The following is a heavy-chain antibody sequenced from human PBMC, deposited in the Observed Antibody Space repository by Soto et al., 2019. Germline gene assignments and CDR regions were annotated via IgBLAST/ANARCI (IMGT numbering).Heavy chain of an antibody. Sequence: KASETLSLTCAVSGGSISSGGYSWSWIRQPPGKGLEWIGYIYHSGSTYYNPSLKSRVTISVDRSKNQFSLKLSSVTAADTAVYYCARGDYYDSSGYYPWYFDYWGQGTLVTVSS. J-gene: IGHJ4*02. V-gene: IGHV4-30-2*01. D-gene: IGHD3-22*01. CDR1: GGSISSGGYS. CDR2: IYHSGST. CDR3: ARGDYYDSSGYYPWYFDY.